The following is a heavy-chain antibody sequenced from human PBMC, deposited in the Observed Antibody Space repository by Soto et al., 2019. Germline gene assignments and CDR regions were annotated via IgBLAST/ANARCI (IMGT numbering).Heavy chain of an antibody. D-gene: IGHD3-22*01. J-gene: IGHJ1*01. CDR2: ISAYNGNT. Sequence: ASVKVSCKASGYTFTSYGISWVRQAPGQGLEWMGWISAYNGNTNYAQKLQGRVTMTTDTSTSTAYMELRSLRSDDTAVYYCARGTHYYDSSVAEYFQHWGKGTLVTVSS. CDR1: GYTFTSYG. V-gene: IGHV1-18*04. CDR3: ARGTHYYDSSVAEYFQH.